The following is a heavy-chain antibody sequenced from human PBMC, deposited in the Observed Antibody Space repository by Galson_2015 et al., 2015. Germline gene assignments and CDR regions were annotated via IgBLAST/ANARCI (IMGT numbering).Heavy chain of an antibody. CDR1: GFTFSSYA. J-gene: IGHJ4*02. Sequence: SLRLSCAASGFTFSSYAMSWVRQAPGKGLEWVSAISGSGGSTYYADSVKGRFTISRDNSKNTLYLQMNSLRAEDTAVYYCAKPLGYSYGLGDPSRLYDYWGQGTLVTVSS. CDR3: AKPLGYSYGLGDPSRLYDY. D-gene: IGHD5-18*01. V-gene: IGHV3-23*01. CDR2: ISGSGGST.